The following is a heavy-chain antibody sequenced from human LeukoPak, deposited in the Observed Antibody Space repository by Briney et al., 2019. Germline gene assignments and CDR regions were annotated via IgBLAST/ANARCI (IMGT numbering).Heavy chain of an antibody. D-gene: IGHD5-18*01. Sequence: SETLSLTCTVSGGSISSGDYYWSWIRQPPGKGLEWIGYIYYSGSTYYNPSLKSRVTISVDTSKNQFSLKLSSVTAADTAVYYCAGEVDTAMVAFDYWGQGTLVTVSS. CDR2: IYYSGST. CDR1: GGSISSGDYY. J-gene: IGHJ4*02. CDR3: AGEVDTAMVAFDY. V-gene: IGHV4-30-4*01.